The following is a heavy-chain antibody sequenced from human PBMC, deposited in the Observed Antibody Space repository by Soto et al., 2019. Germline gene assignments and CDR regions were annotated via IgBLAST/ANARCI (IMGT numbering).Heavy chain of an antibody. V-gene: IGHV3-23*01. D-gene: IGHD3-3*01. J-gene: IGHJ5*02. Sequence: GSLRLSCAASGFTFSSYAMSWVRQAPGKGLEWVSAISGSGGSTYYADSVKGRFTISRDNSKNTLYLQMNSLRAEDTAVYYCAKGAFNDFWSGPNWFDPWGQGTLVTVSS. CDR3: AKGAFNDFWSGPNWFDP. CDR2: ISGSGGST. CDR1: GFTFSSYA.